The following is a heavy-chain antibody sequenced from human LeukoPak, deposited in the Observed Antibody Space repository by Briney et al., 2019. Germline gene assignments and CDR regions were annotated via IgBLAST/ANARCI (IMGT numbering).Heavy chain of an antibody. J-gene: IGHJ4*02. CDR3: AKDPRGGYSGSWYFDY. V-gene: IGHV3-23*01. CDR1: GFTFSSSS. Sequence: GGSLRLSCAASGFTFSSSSMNWVRQAPGKGLEWVSAISGSGESIYYADSVKGRFTISRDNSKDTLYLQMNSFTAEDTAVYYCAKDPRGGYSGSWYFDYWGQGTLVTVSS. D-gene: IGHD5-12*01. CDR2: ISGSGESI.